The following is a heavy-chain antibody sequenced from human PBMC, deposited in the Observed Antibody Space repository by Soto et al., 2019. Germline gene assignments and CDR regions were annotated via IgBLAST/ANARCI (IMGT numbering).Heavy chain of an antibody. J-gene: IGHJ4*02. CDR2: AQHNGHT. V-gene: IGHV4-4*02. CDR3: ASDSAWPGESDRFYY. Sequence: SETMSLTCAVCSDCVSINARWPWFRQPPGKGLAWIGQAQHNGHTHHNPPLKSRVSISVGTCKNEFSLKLTFLTAGDTDIYYCASDSAWPGESDRFYYCGQGILATVSS. D-gene: IGHD6-19*01. CDR1: SDCVSINAR.